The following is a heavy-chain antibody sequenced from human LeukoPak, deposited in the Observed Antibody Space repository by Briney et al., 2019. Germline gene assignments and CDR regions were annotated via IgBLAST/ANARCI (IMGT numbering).Heavy chain of an antibody. D-gene: IGHD3-3*01. Sequence: ASVKVSCKASGYTFTSYGISWVRQAPGQGLEWMGWISAYNGNTNYAQKLQGRVTMTTDTSTSTAYMELRSLRSDDTAVYYCARADYDFRSGYSFFDYWGQGTLVSVSS. CDR3: ARADYDFRSGYSFFDY. CDR2: ISAYNGNT. CDR1: GYTFTSYG. V-gene: IGHV1-18*01. J-gene: IGHJ4*02.